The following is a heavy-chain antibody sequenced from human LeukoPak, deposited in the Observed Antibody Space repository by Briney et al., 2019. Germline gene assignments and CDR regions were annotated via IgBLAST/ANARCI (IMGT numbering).Heavy chain of an antibody. J-gene: IGHJ4*02. CDR1: GGFISSYY. CDR2: IYYSGST. CDR3: ARHVGIYQLWELQRGAFDY. V-gene: IGHV4-59*08. D-gene: IGHD1-26*01. Sequence: SETLSLTCTVSGGFISSYYGSWIRQPPGEGLEWIGYIYYSGSTNYNPSPKSRVTISVQTSKNQLSLKLTSVTAADTAGHYCARHVGIYQLWELQRGAFDYWGQGTLVRVS.